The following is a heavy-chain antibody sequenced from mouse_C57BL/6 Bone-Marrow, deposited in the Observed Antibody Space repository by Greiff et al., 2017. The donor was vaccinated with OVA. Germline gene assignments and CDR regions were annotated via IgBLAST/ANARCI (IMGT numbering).Heavy chain of an antibody. D-gene: IGHD2-3*01. CDR1: GYTFTSYW. CDR2: IDPSDSET. CDR3: ASEGFDGYCAWFAY. V-gene: IGHV1-52*01. J-gene: IGHJ3*01. Sequence: QVQLQQPGAELVRPGSSVKLSCKASGYTFTSYWMHWVKQRPIQGLEWIGNIDPSDSETHYNQKFTYKATLTVDKSSSTAYMQLSSLTSEDSAVYYGASEGFDGYCAWFAYCGQGTLVTVSA.